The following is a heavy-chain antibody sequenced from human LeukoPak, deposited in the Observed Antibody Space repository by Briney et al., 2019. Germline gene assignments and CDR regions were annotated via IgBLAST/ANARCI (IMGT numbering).Heavy chain of an antibody. CDR2: ISYDGSNK. Sequence: GGSLRLSCAASGFIFSSYGMHWVRQAPGKGLEWVAVISYDGSNKYYADSVKGRFTISRDNSKNTLYLQMNSLRAEDTAVYYCARGDALYSGSYSGMPYWGQGTLVTVSS. V-gene: IGHV3-30*19. D-gene: IGHD1-26*01. CDR3: ARGDALYSGSYSGMPY. CDR1: GFIFSSYG. J-gene: IGHJ4*02.